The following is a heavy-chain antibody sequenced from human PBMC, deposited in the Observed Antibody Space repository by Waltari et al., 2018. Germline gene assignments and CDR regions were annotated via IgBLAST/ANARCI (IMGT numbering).Heavy chain of an antibody. D-gene: IGHD4-17*01. CDR2: SNSEGSSI. J-gene: IGHJ2*01. V-gene: IGHV3-74*01. CDR3: ARGARRTPMTTGWWYFDV. Sequence: QVPGKGVEWVARSNSEGSSISYGDSGKGRFTIFKDNAKNTVYLQMNSLRAEDTAIYYCARGARRTPMTTGWWYFDVWGRGTLVTVSS.